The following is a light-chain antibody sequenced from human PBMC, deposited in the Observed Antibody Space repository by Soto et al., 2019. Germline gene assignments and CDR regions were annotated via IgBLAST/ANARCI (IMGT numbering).Light chain of an antibody. J-gene: IGLJ1*01. Sequence: QSVLTQPASVSGSPGQSITMSCIGTSSDVGGYFYVSWYQQHPVKAPKLIIYEVSNRPSGVSNRFSGSKSGNTASLTISGLQAEDEADYYCASYTSSRPYVFGTGTKVTVL. CDR1: SSDVGGYFY. V-gene: IGLV2-14*01. CDR2: EVS. CDR3: ASYTSSRPYV.